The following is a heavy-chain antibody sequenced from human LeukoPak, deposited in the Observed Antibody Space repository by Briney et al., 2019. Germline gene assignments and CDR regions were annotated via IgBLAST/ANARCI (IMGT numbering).Heavy chain of an antibody. D-gene: IGHD2-15*01. CDR3: ATEGYCSGGTCYHNWFDS. J-gene: IGHJ5*01. CDR1: GYTFTSYG. CDR2: ISAHNGNT. V-gene: IGHV1-18*01. Sequence: GASVKGYCQASGYTFTSYGISWVRQAPGQGLEWMGWISAHNGNTKYAQKLQGRVTMTTDTSTTTAYMELRSLKSDDTAVYYCATEGYCSGGTCYHNWFDSWGQGTLVTVSS.